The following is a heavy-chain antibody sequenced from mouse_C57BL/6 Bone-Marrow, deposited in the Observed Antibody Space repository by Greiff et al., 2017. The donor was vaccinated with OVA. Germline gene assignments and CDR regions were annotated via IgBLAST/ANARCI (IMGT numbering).Heavy chain of an antibody. Sequence: QVHVKQSGPGLVQPSQSLSITCTVSGFSLTSYGVHWVRQSPGKGLEWLGVIWSGGSTDYNAAFISRLSISKDNSKSQVFFKMNSLQADDTAIYYCARNWELTGTAWFAYWGQGTLVTVSA. J-gene: IGHJ3*01. D-gene: IGHD4-1*01. V-gene: IGHV2-2*01. CDR3: ARNWELTGTAWFAY. CDR1: GFSLTSYG. CDR2: IWSGGST.